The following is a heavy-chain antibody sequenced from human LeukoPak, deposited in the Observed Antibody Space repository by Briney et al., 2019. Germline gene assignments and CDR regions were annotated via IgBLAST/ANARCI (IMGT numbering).Heavy chain of an antibody. V-gene: IGHV3-49*03. Sequence: GGSLRLFCAASGFTFSAYWMSWFRQAPGKGLEEVGFIRSKAYGGTTEYAASVKGRFTISRDDSKSIAYLQMNSLKTEDTAVYYCTRKYYYDSSGYAPGDYFDYWGQGTLVTVSS. CDR3: TRKYYYDSSGYAPGDYFDY. D-gene: IGHD3-22*01. CDR1: GFTFSAYW. CDR2: IRSKAYGGTT. J-gene: IGHJ4*02.